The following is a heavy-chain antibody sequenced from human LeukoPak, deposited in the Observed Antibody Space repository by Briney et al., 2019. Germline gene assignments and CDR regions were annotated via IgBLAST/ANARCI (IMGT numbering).Heavy chain of an antibody. CDR1: GFTFSSYS. CDR2: ISSSSSYI. CDR3: ASRGGYCSGGSCYGFHAFDI. D-gene: IGHD2-15*01. J-gene: IGHJ3*02. V-gene: IGHV3-21*01. Sequence: GGSLRLSCAASGFTFSSYSMNWVRQAPGKGLEWVSSISSSSSYIYYADSVKGRFTISRDNAKNSLYLQMNSLRAEDTAVYYCASRGGYCSGGSCYGFHAFDIWGQGTMVTVSS.